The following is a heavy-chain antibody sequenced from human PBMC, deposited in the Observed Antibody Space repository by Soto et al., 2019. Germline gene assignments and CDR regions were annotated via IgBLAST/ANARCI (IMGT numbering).Heavy chain of an antibody. Sequence: QVQLQESGPGLVKPSQTLSLTCTVSGGSISSGGYYWSWIRQHPGKGLEWIGYIYYSGITYYNPSLKSRVTISVDTSKNQCTLKLSSVTAADTAWYYCARDLSYPVRSGYYDAFDIWCQGTMVTVAS. CDR3: ARDLSYPVRSGYYDAFDI. D-gene: IGHD3-22*01. J-gene: IGHJ3*02. CDR1: GGSISSGGYY. CDR2: IYYSGIT. V-gene: IGHV4-31*03.